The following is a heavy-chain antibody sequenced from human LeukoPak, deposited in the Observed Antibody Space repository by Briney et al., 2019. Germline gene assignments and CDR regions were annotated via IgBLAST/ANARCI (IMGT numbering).Heavy chain of an antibody. D-gene: IGHD6-13*01. CDR3: ARPIATAGPEYFQH. CDR1: GFTLSSYS. V-gene: IGHV3-21*01. CDR2: ISSSSSYI. Sequence: GGSLRLSCAASGFTLSSYSMNWVRQAPGKGLEWVSSISSSSSYIYYADSMKGRFTISRDNAKNSLYLQMNSLRAEDTAVYYCARPIATAGPEYFQHWGQGTLVTVSS. J-gene: IGHJ1*01.